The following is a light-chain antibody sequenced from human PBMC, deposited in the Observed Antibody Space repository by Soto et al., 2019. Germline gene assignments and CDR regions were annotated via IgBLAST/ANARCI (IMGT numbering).Light chain of an antibody. CDR3: QQLSTYPST. Sequence: IQLTQSPSSLSASVGDRVTITCRASQGIGSYLAWYQQKPGEAPKLLIFAASTLQSAVPSRFSGSGSGTDFTLTISSLQAEDFATYYCQQLSTYPSTFGGGTKVDIK. CDR1: QGIGSY. V-gene: IGKV1-9*01. CDR2: AAS. J-gene: IGKJ4*01.